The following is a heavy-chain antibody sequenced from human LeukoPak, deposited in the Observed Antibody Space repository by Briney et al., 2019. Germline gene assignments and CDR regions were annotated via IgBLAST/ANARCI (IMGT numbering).Heavy chain of an antibody. CDR3: ARDHGLSSGYDSGDFDY. CDR1: GCTFSIYA. J-gene: IGHJ4*02. D-gene: IGHD5-12*01. Sequence: GASVTVSCKASGCTFSIYAISWVRQAPGQGLEWVGGIIPILGTANYAQKFQGRVTITADKSTSTAYMELRSLRSEDTAVYYCARDHGLSSGYDSGDFDYWGQGILVTVSS. CDR2: IIPILGTA. V-gene: IGHV1-69*10.